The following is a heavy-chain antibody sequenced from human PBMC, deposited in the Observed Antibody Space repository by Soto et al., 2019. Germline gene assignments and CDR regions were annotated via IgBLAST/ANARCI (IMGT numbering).Heavy chain of an antibody. D-gene: IGHD1-26*01. CDR1: GYTFTSNG. CDR3: ARPYSNSYGMDV. V-gene: IGHV1-18*04. Sequence: QVHLVQSGAEVKKPGASVKVSCKASGYTFTSNGISWVRQAPGQGLEWMGWISGYNGNTTYAQKFQGRASITTDTSTSTAYMELRSLRSDDTAVYYCARPYSNSYGMDVWGQGTTVTVSS. J-gene: IGHJ6*02. CDR2: ISGYNGNT.